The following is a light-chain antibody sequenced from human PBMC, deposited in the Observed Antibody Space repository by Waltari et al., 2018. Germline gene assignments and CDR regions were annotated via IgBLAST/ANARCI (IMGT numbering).Light chain of an antibody. CDR3: AAWDNSLSGWV. V-gene: IGLV1-47*01. CDR2: RND. CDR1: SSNIGNNS. J-gene: IGLJ3*02. Sequence: QSVLTQPPSASGTPGQRVTIPCSGISSNIGNNSVFWYQQLPATAPKLLIFRNDHRPSGAPDRFSGSKSVTSASLAIGGLRSEDEADYHCAAWDNSLSGWVFGEGTKLTVL.